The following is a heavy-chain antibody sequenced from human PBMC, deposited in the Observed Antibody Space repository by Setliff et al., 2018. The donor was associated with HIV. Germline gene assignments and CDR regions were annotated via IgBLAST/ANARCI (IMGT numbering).Heavy chain of an antibody. D-gene: IGHD1-26*01. CDR3: ARVPHRVVGTTTLLYHFDY. J-gene: IGHJ4*02. Sequence: TLSLTCTVSGGSIGSGYYYWSWIRQPAGKGLEWIGHIYTSGSTNYNPSLKSRVTISVDTTTNQVSLQVNSVTAVDTAVYYCARVPHRVVGTTTLLYHFDYWGLGTLVTVSS. CDR1: GGSIGSGYYY. CDR2: IYTSGST. V-gene: IGHV4-61*09.